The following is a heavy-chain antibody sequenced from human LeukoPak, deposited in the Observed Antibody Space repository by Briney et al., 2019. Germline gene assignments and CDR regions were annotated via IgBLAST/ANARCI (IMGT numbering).Heavy chain of an antibody. CDR2: IGTAGDT. Sequence: GGSLRLSCAASGFTFSSYDMHWVRQATGIGLEWVSAIGTAGDTYYPGSVKGGFTISRENAKNSLYLQMNSLRAGDTAVYYCARAKRGSYFFDYWGQGTLVTVSS. J-gene: IGHJ4*02. V-gene: IGHV3-13*01. CDR3: ARAKRGSYFFDY. D-gene: IGHD1-26*01. CDR1: GFTFSSYD.